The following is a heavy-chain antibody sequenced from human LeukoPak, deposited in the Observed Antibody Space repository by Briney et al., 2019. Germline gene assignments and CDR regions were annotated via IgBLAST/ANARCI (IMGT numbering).Heavy chain of an antibody. CDR2: ISGSDDGT. CDR1: GFTFSNCG. J-gene: IGHJ4*02. Sequence: GALRLSCAASGFTFSNCGMTWVRQAPGKGLEWVSSISGSDDGTYYADSVKGRFTISRDNSKNTLYLQMNSLRAEDTAVYYCAKRGPVYSASPGNYFDYWGQGTLVTVSS. D-gene: IGHD3-10*01. V-gene: IGHV3-23*01. CDR3: AKRGPVYSASPGNYFDY.